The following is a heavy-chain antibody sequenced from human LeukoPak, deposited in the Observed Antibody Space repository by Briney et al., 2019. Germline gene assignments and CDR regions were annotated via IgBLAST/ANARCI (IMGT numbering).Heavy chain of an antibody. J-gene: IGHJ5*02. V-gene: IGHV4-59*01. D-gene: IGHD6-13*01. CDR3: ARPVGSSSWYWFDP. Sequence: SETLSLTCTVSGGSISSYYWSWIRQPPGKGLEWIGYIYYSGSTNYNPSLKSRVTISVDTSKNQFSLKLSSVTAADTAVYYCARPVGSSSWYWFDPWGQGTLVTVSS. CDR2: IYYSGST. CDR1: GGSISSYY.